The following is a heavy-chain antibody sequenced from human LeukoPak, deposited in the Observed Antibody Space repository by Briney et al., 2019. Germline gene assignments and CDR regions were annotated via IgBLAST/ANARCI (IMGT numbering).Heavy chain of an antibody. D-gene: IGHD2-2*02. CDR1: GFTFSSYA. CDR3: ARYCSTTSCYTGYYYGMDV. CDR2: ISGSGGST. V-gene: IGHV3-23*01. J-gene: IGHJ6*02. Sequence: GGSLRLSCAASGFTFSSYAMHWVRQAPGKGLEWVSAISGSGGSTYYADSVKGRFTISRDNSKNTLYLQMNSLRAEDTAVYYCARYCSTTSCYTGYYYGMDVWGQGTTVTVSS.